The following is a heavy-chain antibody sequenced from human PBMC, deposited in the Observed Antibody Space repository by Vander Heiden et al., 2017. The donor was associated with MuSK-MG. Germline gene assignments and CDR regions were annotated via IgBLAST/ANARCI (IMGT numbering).Heavy chain of an antibody. J-gene: IGHJ4*02. CDR3: AKDSQGLEVNYFDY. CDR2: ISWNSGSI. D-gene: IGHD6-19*01. CDR1: GFPFADYA. Sequence: EVQLVESGGGLVQPAGSLRLSCPAPGFPFADYAFPWVRQAPGKGLEGVSGISWNSGSIGYADSVKGRFTISRDNAKNSLYLQMNSLRAEDTALYYCAKDSQGLEVNYFDYWGQGTLVTVSS. V-gene: IGHV3-9*01.